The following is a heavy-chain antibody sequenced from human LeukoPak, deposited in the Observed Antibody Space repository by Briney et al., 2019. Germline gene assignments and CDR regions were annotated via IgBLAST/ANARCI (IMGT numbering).Heavy chain of an antibody. Sequence: ASVKVSCKASGYTFTSYDINWVRQAPGQGLEWMGWINPNSGGTNYAQKFQGRVTMTRDTSISTAYMELSRLRSDDTAVYYCAREEQQLVRDGGDYYYMDVWGKGTTVTVSS. CDR3: AREEQQLVRDGGDYYYMDV. D-gene: IGHD6-13*01. CDR1: GYTFTSYD. V-gene: IGHV1-2*02. CDR2: INPNSGGT. J-gene: IGHJ6*03.